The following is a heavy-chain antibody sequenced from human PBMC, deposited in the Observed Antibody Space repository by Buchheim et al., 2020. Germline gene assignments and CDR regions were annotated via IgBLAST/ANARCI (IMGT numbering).Heavy chain of an antibody. CDR3: ARDLSGSQDY. CDR1: GFTLRTYW. V-gene: IGHV3-74*01. J-gene: IGHJ4*02. Sequence: EVQLEESGGGLVQPGGSLRLSCAASGFTLRTYWMHWVRQAPGKGLEWVSRINEDGSFTNYADSVKGRFTISRDNAENTLYLQWTSLRVEDTAMYYCARDLSGSQDYWGQGTL. D-gene: IGHD1-26*01. CDR2: INEDGSFT.